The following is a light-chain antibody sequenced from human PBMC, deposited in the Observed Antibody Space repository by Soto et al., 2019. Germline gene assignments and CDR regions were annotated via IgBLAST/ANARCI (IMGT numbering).Light chain of an antibody. Sequence: QSVLTQPPSASGSPGQSVTISCTGTSSDVGAYDYVSWYQQHPGKAPKLMIYEINKRPSGVPDRFSGSKSGNTASLTVSGLQAEDEADYYCSSYTDRKHLVFGTGTKVTVL. CDR3: SSYTDRKHLV. J-gene: IGLJ1*01. CDR2: EIN. CDR1: SSDVGAYDY. V-gene: IGLV2-8*01.